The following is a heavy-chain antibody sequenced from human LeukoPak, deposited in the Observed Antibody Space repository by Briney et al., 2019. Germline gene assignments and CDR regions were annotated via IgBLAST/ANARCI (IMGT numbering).Heavy chain of an antibody. CDR1: GYTFTSFY. J-gene: IGHJ4*02. CDR3: ARSQKDCSSSSCYLFDY. D-gene: IGHD2-15*01. Sequence: ASVKVSCKASGYTFTSFYMDWVRQAPGQGLEWRGIINPSDGSTSYAQRFQGRVTMTRDMSTRTVYMELRSLRSEDTALYYCARSQKDCSSSSCYLFDYWGQGTLVTVSS. V-gene: IGHV1-46*01. CDR2: INPSDGST.